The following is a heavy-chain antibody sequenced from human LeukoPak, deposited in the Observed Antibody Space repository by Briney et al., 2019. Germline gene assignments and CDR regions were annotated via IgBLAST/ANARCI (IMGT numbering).Heavy chain of an antibody. V-gene: IGHV3-73*01. J-gene: IGHJ4*02. D-gene: IGHD3-22*01. CDR3: TRRYYFDSSGYYQGDY. CDR2: IRSKANSYAT. CDR1: GFTFGGSA. Sequence: GGSLRLSRAASGFTFGGSAMHWVRQASGKGLEWVGRIRSKANSYATSYGASVKGRFTISRDDSKNTAYLQMNSLKTEDTAVYYCTRRYYFDSSGYYQGDYRGQGTLVTVSS.